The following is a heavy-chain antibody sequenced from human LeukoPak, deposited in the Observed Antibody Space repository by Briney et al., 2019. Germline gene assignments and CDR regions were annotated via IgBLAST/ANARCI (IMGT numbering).Heavy chain of an antibody. D-gene: IGHD4-17*01. CDR2: IIPIFGTA. CDR3: AREGLGTVTTWYYYGMDV. Sequence: EASVKVSCKASGGTFSSYAISWVRQAPGQGLEWMGGIIPIFGTANYAQKFQGRVTITADESTSTAYMELSSLRSEDTAVYYCAREGLGTVTTWYYYGMDVWGQGTTVTVSS. J-gene: IGHJ6*02. V-gene: IGHV1-69*01. CDR1: GGTFSSYA.